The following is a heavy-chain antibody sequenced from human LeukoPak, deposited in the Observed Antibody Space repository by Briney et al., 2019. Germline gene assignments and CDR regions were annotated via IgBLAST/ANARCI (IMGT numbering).Heavy chain of an antibody. J-gene: IGHJ4*02. V-gene: IGHV4-38-2*01. CDR3: ASGGSCYDY. CDR1: GYSISSGYY. CDR2: IYHSGST. Sequence: SETLSLTCAVSGYSISSGYYWGWIRQPPGKGLEWIGSIYHSGSTYYNPSLKSRVTISVDTSKNQFSLKLSSVTAADTAVYYCASGGSCYDYWGQGTLVTVSS. D-gene: IGHD2-2*01.